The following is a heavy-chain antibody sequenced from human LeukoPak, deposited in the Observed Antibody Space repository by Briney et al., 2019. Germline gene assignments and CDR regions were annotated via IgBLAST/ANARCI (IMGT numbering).Heavy chain of an antibody. D-gene: IGHD1-26*01. J-gene: IGHJ4*02. CDR2: INPNSGGT. CDR1: GYTFTGYY. Sequence: ASVKVSCKASGYTFTGYYMHWVRQAPGQGLEWMGWINPNSGGTNYAQKFQGRVIMTRDTSISTAYMELSRLRSDDTAVYYCARDLSGIKGYFDYWGQGTLVTVSS. CDR3: ARDLSGIKGYFDY. V-gene: IGHV1-2*02.